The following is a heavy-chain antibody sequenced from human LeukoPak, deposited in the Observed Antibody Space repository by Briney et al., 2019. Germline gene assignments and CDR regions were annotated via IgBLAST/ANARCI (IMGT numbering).Heavy chain of an antibody. CDR1: GFTVSSNY. CDR3: ARAVIADY. J-gene: IGHJ4*02. CDR2: INSDGSST. V-gene: IGHV3-74*01. Sequence: GGSVRLSCAASGFTVSSNYMSWVRQAPGKGLVWVSRINSDGSSTSYADSVKGRFTISRDNAKNTLYLQMNSLRAEDTAVYYCARAVIADYWGQGTLVTVSS. D-gene: IGHD3-22*01.